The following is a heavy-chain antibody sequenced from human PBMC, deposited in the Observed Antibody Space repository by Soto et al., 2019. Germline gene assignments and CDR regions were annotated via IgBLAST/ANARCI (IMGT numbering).Heavy chain of an antibody. Sequence: GGSLRLSCAVSGFTFSNYAMTWVRQAPGKGLEWVSTTRSNGEYTYYADSVKGRFTVSRDNSQNALFLEMSSLRAEDTAVYYCAKESMSVAVSASRVYGMDAWGQGTTVTVSS. CDR2: TRSNGEYT. CDR3: AKESMSVAVSASRVYGMDA. V-gene: IGHV3-23*01. J-gene: IGHJ6*02. D-gene: IGHD6-6*01. CDR1: GFTFSNYA.